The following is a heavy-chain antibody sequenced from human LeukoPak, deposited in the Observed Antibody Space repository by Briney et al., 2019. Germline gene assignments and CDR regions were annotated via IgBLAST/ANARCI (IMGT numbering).Heavy chain of an antibody. D-gene: IGHD3-3*01. V-gene: IGHV1-18*01. Sequence: ASVKVSCKTSGYTFTTYGFSWVRQAPGQGLEWMAWISPYNGNTEYAQNLQGRVTMTIDTSMSTVYMELRSLRSDDTAVYYCARVGPWDDFWSGYSGPDWFDPWGQGTLVTVSS. CDR2: ISPYNGNT. J-gene: IGHJ5*02. CDR1: GYTFTTYG. CDR3: ARVGPWDDFWSGYSGPDWFDP.